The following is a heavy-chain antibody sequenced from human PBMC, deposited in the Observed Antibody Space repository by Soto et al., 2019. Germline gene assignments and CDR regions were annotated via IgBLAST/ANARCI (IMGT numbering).Heavy chain of an antibody. Sequence: PWWSLRLSCEASGFTFSNYSRSWVRQVPGKGLGWVGSINGSGGSNYYADSLRGRFTTSKEQSKNTPLLQSNNPGAEDTAVYYCAKSLAGGWIHCDYWGQGTMGTVSS. CDR3: AKSLAGGWIHCDY. J-gene: IGHJ4*02. V-gene: IGHV3-23*01. D-gene: IGHD6-19*01. CDR2: INGSGGSN. CDR1: GFTFSNYS.